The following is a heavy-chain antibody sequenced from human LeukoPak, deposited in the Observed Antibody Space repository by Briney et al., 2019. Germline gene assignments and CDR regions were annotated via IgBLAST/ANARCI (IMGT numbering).Heavy chain of an antibody. CDR2: TSGSGDIK. D-gene: IGHD2-15*01. V-gene: IGHV3-23*01. Sequence: GGSLRLSCAASGFTFRNYAMTWVRQAPGKGLEWVSRTSGSGDIKLYADSVKCRFTISRTNSENRLYLQMNSLRAEDTAVYYCANYRSGGGGYYSGLEHWGQGTLVAVSS. CDR3: ANYRSGGGGYYSGLEH. CDR1: GFTFRNYA. J-gene: IGHJ4*02.